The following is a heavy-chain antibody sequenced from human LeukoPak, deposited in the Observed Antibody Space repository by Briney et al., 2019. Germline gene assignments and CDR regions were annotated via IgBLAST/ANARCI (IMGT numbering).Heavy chain of an antibody. J-gene: IGHJ4*02. D-gene: IGHD2-8*01. CDR3: ARMVPWYYFDY. CDR2: IYHSGST. Sequence: PSEPLSLTCAVSGGSITSGGYSWSWIRQPPGKGLEWIGYIYHSGSTYYNPSLKSRVTISVDRSKNQFSLKLSSVTAADTAVYYCARMVPWYYFDYWGQGTLVTVSS. CDR1: GGSITSGGYS. V-gene: IGHV4-30-2*01.